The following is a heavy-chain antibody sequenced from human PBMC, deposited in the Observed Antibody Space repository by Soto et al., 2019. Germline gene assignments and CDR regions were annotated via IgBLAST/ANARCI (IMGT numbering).Heavy chain of an antibody. V-gene: IGHV4-61*01. CDR3: AKQHLGSDYYDSSGPIDP. Sequence: PSETLSLTCTVSGGSVSSGSYYWSWIRQPPGKGLEWIGYIYYSGSTNYNPSLKSRVTISVDTSKNQFSLKLSSVTAADTAVYYCAKQHLGSDYYDSSGPIDPWGQGTLVTVSS. D-gene: IGHD3-22*01. J-gene: IGHJ5*02. CDR2: IYYSGST. CDR1: GGSVSSGSYY.